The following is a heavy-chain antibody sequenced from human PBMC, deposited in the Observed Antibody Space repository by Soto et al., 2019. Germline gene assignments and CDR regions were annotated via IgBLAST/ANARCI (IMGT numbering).Heavy chain of an antibody. D-gene: IGHD4-4*01. Sequence: GGSLRLSCAASGFTFSSYGMHWVRQAPGKGLEWVAVIWYDGSNKYYADSVKGRFTISRDNSKNTLYLQMNSLRAEDTAVYYCARDNDYSSYYGMDVWGQGTTVTVSS. CDR2: IWYDGSNK. J-gene: IGHJ6*02. V-gene: IGHV3-33*01. CDR3: ARDNDYSSYYGMDV. CDR1: GFTFSSYG.